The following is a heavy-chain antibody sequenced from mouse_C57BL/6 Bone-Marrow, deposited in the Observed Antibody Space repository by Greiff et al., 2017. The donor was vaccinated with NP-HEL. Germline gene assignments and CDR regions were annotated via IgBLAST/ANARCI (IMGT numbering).Heavy chain of an antibody. J-gene: IGHJ1*03. CDR1: GFTFSDYY. CDR3: ARETITTVVPWYFDV. V-gene: IGHV5-12*01. CDR2: ISNGGGST. D-gene: IGHD1-1*01. Sequence: EVNVVESGGGLVQPGGSLKLSCAASGFTFSDYYMYWVRQTPEKRLEWVAYISNGGGSTYYPDTVKGRFTISRDNAKNTLYLQMSRLKSEDTAMYYCARETITTVVPWYFDVWGTGTTVTVSS.